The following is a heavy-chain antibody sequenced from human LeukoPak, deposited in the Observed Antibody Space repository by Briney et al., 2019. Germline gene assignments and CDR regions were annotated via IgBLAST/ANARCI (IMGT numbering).Heavy chain of an antibody. J-gene: IGHJ4*02. CDR2: IYSGGST. CDR1: GFTVSSSY. Sequence: GGSLRLSCAASGFTVSSSYMSWVRQAPGKGLEWVSVIYSGGSTYYADSVKGRFTISRDNSKNTLYLQMNSLRAEDTAVYYCAREMRSGWSVRDYWGQGTLVTVSS. CDR3: AREMRSGWSVRDY. D-gene: IGHD6-19*01. V-gene: IGHV3-53*01.